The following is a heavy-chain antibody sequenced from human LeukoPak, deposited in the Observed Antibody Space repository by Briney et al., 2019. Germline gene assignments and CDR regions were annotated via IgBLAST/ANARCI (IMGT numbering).Heavy chain of an antibody. J-gene: IGHJ6*03. CDR2: IYPGDSDT. CDR1: GYSFTSYW. CDR3: WRHRIAPTRLPQGAYYYYYMDV. D-gene: IGHD6-13*01. V-gene: IGHV5-51*01. Sequence: GESLKISCKGSGYSFTSYWIGWVRQMPGKGLEWMGIIYPGDSDTRYRPSFQGQVTISADKSNRTAYLQWSGLKASDTAMYYCWRHRIAPTRLPQGAYYYYYMDVWGKGTTVTVSS.